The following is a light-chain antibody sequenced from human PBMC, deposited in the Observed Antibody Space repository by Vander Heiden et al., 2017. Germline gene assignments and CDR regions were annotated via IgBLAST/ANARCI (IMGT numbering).Light chain of an antibody. CDR3: QHGNNDPGFT. CDR1: QGISSY. V-gene: IGKV1-9*01. J-gene: IGKJ3*01. Sequence: NQLTQSPSSLFAFVGGRVTITCRASQGISSYLAWSQQKSLEAPKLLIYETSSLQNGVPSRFSRRGSGTDFTLTMSNRQPEDFATYYCQHGNNDPGFTFGPGTTVDI. CDR2: ETS.